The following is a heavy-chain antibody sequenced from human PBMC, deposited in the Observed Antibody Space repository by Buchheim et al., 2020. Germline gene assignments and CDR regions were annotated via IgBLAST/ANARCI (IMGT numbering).Heavy chain of an antibody. J-gene: IGHJ1*01. CDR3: AHSEGHRIVGATTGYFQH. D-gene: IGHD1-26*01. CDR1: GFSLSTSGVG. CDR2: IYWDDDK. V-gene: IGHV2-5*02. Sequence: QITLKESGPTLVKPTQTLTLTCTFSGFSLSTSGVGVGWIRQPPGKALEWLALIYWDDDKRYSPSLKSKLTITKDTSKNQVVLTMTNMDPVDTATYYCAHSEGHRIVGATTGYFQHWGQGTL.